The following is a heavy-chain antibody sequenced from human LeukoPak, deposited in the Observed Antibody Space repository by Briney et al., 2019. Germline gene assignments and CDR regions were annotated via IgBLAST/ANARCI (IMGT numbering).Heavy chain of an antibody. CDR2: IYHSGST. CDR1: GYSISSGYY. J-gene: IGHJ6*02. D-gene: IGHD6-25*01. Sequence: TSETLSLTCTVSGYSISSGYYWGWIRQPPGKGLEWIGSIYHSGSTYYNPSLKSRVTISVDTSKNQFSLKLSSVTAADTAVCYCARRRAWQRPSSYYYGMDVWGQGTTVIVSS. CDR3: ARRRAWQRPSSYYYGMDV. V-gene: IGHV4-38-2*02.